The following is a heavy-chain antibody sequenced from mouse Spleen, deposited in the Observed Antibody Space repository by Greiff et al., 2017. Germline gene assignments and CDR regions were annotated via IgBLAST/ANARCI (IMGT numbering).Heavy chain of an antibody. J-gene: IGHJ3*01. V-gene: IGHV1-18*01. D-gene: IGHD2-14*01. CDR1: GFTFSDYN. CDR2: INPDDGGT. Sequence: EVQLQQSGPELVKPGASVKIPCKASGFTFSDYNMAWVKQSPGKSLEWIGDINPDDGGTNYNQKFKGKATLTVDKSSNTAYLELRSLTSEDTAIYYCARGTYYRAFAYWGQGTLVTVSA. CDR3: ARGTYYRAFAY.